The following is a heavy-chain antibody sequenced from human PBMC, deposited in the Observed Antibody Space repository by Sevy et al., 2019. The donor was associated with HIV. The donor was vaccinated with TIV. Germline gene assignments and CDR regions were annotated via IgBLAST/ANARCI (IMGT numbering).Heavy chain of an antibody. Sequence: GGSLRLSCAASGFTFDDYTMNWVRQAPGKGLEWVSGISWSSGNIAYADSVEGRFTISRDKAKNSLYLQMNSLRVEDTALYYCVRDRSGSYSFDYWGQGTLVTVSS. CDR1: GFTFDDYT. CDR2: ISWSSGNI. CDR3: VRDRSGSYSFDY. D-gene: IGHD1-26*01. V-gene: IGHV3-9*01. J-gene: IGHJ4*02.